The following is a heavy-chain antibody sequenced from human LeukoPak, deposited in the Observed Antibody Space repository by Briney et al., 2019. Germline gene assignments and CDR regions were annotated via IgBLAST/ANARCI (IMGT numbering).Heavy chain of an antibody. Sequence: PGGSLRLSCAASGFTFSRYWMSWVRQAPGKGLEWVANIKEDGSEKYYVDSVKGRFTISRDNSKNTLYLQMNSLRTEDTAVYYCARGAPPDYWGQGTLVTVSS. J-gene: IGHJ4*02. CDR3: ARGAPPDY. CDR2: IKEDGSEK. D-gene: IGHD1-26*01. CDR1: GFTFSRYW. V-gene: IGHV3-7*02.